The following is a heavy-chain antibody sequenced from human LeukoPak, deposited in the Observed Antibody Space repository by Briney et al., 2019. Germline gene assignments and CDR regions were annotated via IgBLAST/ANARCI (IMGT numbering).Heavy chain of an antibody. CDR3: GRGSLMVRGVMDY. CDR1: GGSISSGGYY. CDR2: IYYSGST. V-gene: IGHV4-31*03. J-gene: IGHJ4*02. Sequence: SETLSLTCTVSGGSISSGGYYWNWIRHLPGKGLERIAYIYYSGSTHYNPSSKSRLTISVDASKNQISLKLSSVTAADTAVYRCGRGSLMVRGVMDYWGQGTLVTVSS. D-gene: IGHD3-10*01.